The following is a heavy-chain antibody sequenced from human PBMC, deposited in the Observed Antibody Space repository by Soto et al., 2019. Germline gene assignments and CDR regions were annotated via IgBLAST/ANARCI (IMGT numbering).Heavy chain of an antibody. D-gene: IGHD4-17*01. CDR3: AKWVGANNAFDI. CDR2: ISGGGGST. CDR1: GFTFSSYA. Sequence: GGSLRLSCAASGFTFSSYAMSWVRQAPGKGLEWVSAISGGGGSTYFADSVKGRFTISRDNSKNTLYLQMNSLRAEDTAVYYCAKWVGANNAFDIWGQGTMVTVS. J-gene: IGHJ3*02. V-gene: IGHV3-23*01.